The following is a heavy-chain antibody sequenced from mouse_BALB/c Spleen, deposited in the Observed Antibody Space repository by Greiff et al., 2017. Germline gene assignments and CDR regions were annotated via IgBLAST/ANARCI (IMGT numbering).Heavy chain of an antibody. V-gene: IGHV1-54*01. CDR1: GYAFTNYL. D-gene: IGHD4-1*01. CDR2: INPGSGGT. CDR3: ARGENWAVSAD. J-gene: IGHJ3*01. Sequence: QVQLQQSGAELVRPGTSVKVSCKASGYAFTNYLIEWVKQRPGQGLEWIGVINPGSGGTNYNEKFKGKATLTADKSSSTAYMQLSSLTSDDSAVYICARGENWAVSADWGQGTLVTVSA.